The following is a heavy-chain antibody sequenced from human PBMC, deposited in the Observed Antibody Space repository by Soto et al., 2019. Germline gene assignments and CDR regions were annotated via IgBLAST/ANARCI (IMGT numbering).Heavy chain of an antibody. CDR3: ARRIRISGHYYGMDV. J-gene: IGHJ6*02. CDR2: ISYSGHS. Sequence: TSETLCLTCTVSGGSISTNNNYGGWIRQPPGRGLEWIGSISYSGHSFYDPSLNSRATMSMDTSKNHFSLKVSSVTAADTAVYYCARRIRISGHYYGMDVWGQGTTVT. V-gene: IGHV4-39*02. D-gene: IGHD3-10*01. CDR1: GGSISTNNNY.